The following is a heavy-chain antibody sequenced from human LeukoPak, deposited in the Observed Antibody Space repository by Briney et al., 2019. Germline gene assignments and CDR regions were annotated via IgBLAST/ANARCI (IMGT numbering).Heavy chain of an antibody. D-gene: IGHD3-22*01. Sequence: PSETLSLTCTVSGGSISSGDYYWSWIRQPPGKGLEWIGYIYYSGSTYYNPSLKSRVTISVYTSKNEFSLKLRSVTAADTAVYYCARWCYYDSSGYSARFDYWGQGTLVTVSS. CDR1: GGSISSGDYY. CDR3: ARWCYYDSSGYSARFDY. CDR2: IYYSGST. J-gene: IGHJ4*02. V-gene: IGHV4-30-4*01.